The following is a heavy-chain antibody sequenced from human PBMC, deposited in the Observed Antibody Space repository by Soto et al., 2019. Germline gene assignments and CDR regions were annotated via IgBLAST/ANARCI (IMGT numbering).Heavy chain of an antibody. CDR1: GGSFSSYY. V-gene: IGHV4-34*01. CDR3: ARGPPRSIAVLYYYYGMDV. CDR2: INHSGST. D-gene: IGHD6-19*01. Sequence: SETLSLTCAVYGGSFSSYYWSWIRQPPGKGLEWIGEINHSGSTNYNPSLKSRVTISVDTSKNQFSLKLSSVTAADTAVYYCARGPPRSIAVLYYYYGMDVWGQGTTVPVSS. J-gene: IGHJ6*02.